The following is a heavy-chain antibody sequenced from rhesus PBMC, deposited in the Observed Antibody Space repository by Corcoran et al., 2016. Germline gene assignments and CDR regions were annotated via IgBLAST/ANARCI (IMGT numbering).Heavy chain of an antibody. Sequence: EVQLVESGGGLVQPGGSLRLSCAASGFTFSDYYMSWVRQATGKGLDWVSTIRSGSSYIYYADAVKGRFTSSRDNAKNSLSLQMNSLKTEDTAVYFCARVYGNYGLDSWGQGVVVTVSS. J-gene: IGHJ6*01. V-gene: IGHV3S16*01. CDR3: ARVYGNYGLDS. CDR1: GFTFSDYY. D-gene: IGHD4-35*01. CDR2: IRSGSSYI.